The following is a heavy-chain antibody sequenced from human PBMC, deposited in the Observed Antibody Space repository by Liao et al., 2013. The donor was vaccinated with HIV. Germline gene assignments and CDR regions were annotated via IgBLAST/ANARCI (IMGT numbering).Heavy chain of an antibody. D-gene: IGHD1-1*01. CDR2: INHSGST. CDR3: ARVSLELSHYYYYYYYMDV. CDR1: GGSISSSSYY. V-gene: IGHV4-39*07. J-gene: IGHJ6*03. Sequence: QLQLQESGPGLVKPSETLSLTCTVSGGSISSSSYYWGWIRQPPGKGLEWIGEINHSGSTNYNPSLKSRVTISVDTSKNQFSLKLSSVTAADTAVYYCARVSLELSHYYYYYYYMDVWGKGTTVTVSS.